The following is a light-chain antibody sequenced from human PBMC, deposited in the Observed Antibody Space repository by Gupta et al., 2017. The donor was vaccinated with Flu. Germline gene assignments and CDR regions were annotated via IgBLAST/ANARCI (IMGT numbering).Light chain of an antibody. Sequence: QSALTQSASVSGSPGQSITISCTGTSSDVGGYNYVSWYQHHPGKAPKLMIYEVSNRPSGVSNRFSGSKSGNTASLTISGLQAEDEADYYCSSYTSSITLVFGTGTKVTGL. V-gene: IGLV2-14*01. CDR3: SSYTSSITLV. CDR2: EVS. CDR1: SSDVGGYNY. J-gene: IGLJ1*01.